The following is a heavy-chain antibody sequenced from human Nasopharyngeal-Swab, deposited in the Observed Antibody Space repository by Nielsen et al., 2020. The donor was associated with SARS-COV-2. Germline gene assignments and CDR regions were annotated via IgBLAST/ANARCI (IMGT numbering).Heavy chain of an antibody. V-gene: IGHV3-23*01. CDR2: ISGSGGST. CDR3: ARAKVVVVAASDY. J-gene: IGHJ4*02. Sequence: WIRHPPGKGLEFVSAISGSGGSTYYADSVKGRFTISRDNSKNTLYLQMNSLRAEDTAVYYCARAKVVVVAASDYWGQGTLVTVSS. D-gene: IGHD2-15*01.